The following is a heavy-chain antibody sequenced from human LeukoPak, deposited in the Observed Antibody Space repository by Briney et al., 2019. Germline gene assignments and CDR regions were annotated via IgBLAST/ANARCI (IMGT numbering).Heavy chain of an antibody. J-gene: IGHJ4*02. CDR2: FDPEDGET. D-gene: IGHD3-10*01. CDR3: ATPSYITMVRGVISLDY. Sequence: WASVKVSSKVSGYTLTELSMHWVRQAPGKGLEWMGRFDPEDGETIYAQKFQGRVTMTEDTSTDTAYMELSSLRSEDTAVYYCATPSYITMVRGVISLDYWGQGTLVTVSS. V-gene: IGHV1-24*01. CDR1: GYTLTELS.